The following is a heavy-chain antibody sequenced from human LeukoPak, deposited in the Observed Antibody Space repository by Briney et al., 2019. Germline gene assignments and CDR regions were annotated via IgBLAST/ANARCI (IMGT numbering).Heavy chain of an antibody. CDR1: GGSVSGYY. D-gene: IGHD2-15*01. V-gene: IGHV4-39*01. CDR2: IYSGGST. J-gene: IGHJ4*02. CDR3: ARLRLVVEAGF. Sequence: PSETLSLTCVVSGGSVSGYYWGWIRQPTGKELEWIGSIYSGGSTHYNPSFKSRVTISKDTSKNQFTLKLNSVTAADTAVYYCARLRLVVEAGFWGRGTLVIVSS.